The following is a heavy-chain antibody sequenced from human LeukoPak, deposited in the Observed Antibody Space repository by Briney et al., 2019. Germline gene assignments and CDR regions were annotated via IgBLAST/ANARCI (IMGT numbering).Heavy chain of an antibody. CDR2: ISGRGGST. CDR3: AKDQSHTYCSSTSCYMEEAFDI. J-gene: IGHJ3*02. CDR1: GFTFCSYA. V-gene: IGHV3-23*01. D-gene: IGHD2-2*02. Sequence: GGSLRPSRAASGFTFCSYAMSWGRQAPGKGLEWGSAISGRGGSTYYADSAKGRFTISRDNSKNTLYLQMNSLRAEDTAVYYCAKDQSHTYCSSTSCYMEEAFDIWGQGTMVTVSS.